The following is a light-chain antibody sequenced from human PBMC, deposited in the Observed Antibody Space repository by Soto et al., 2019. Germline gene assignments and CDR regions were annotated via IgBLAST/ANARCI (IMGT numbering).Light chain of an antibody. J-gene: IGLJ2*01. CDR1: SSDVGGYNY. V-gene: IGLV2-14*01. Sequence: QSVLTQPASVSGSPGQSITISCTGTSSDVGGYNYVSWYQQHPGKAPKLMIYNVSNRPAGVSNRFSGSKSGNTASLTSSGLQAEDEGHYYCSSFTSTNTVLFGGGTKLTVL. CDR2: NVS. CDR3: SSFTSTNTVL.